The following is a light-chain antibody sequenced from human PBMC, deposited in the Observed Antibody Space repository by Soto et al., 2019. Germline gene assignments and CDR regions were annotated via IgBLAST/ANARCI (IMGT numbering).Light chain of an antibody. V-gene: IGKV3D-20*01. Sequence: EIVLTQSKATVSLSPGESCTLSCLASQSVPDTYFAWYQQKPGQAPSLLIYDISTRATGIPDRFSGSGSGTDFALTISCVEPEDSAMYFCQQYGSSPGTFCHVTKVDIK. J-gene: IGKJ1*01. CDR2: DIS. CDR1: QSVPDTY. CDR3: QQYGSSPGT.